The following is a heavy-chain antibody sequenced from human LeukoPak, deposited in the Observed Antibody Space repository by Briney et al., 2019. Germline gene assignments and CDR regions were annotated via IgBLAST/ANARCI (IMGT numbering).Heavy chain of an antibody. J-gene: IGHJ4*02. CDR2: FDPEDGET. D-gene: IGHD1-26*01. CDR3: ATELYSGSYYRSGIDY. V-gene: IGHV1-24*01. CDR1: GYTFTGYY. Sequence: ASVKVSCKASGYTFTGYYMHWVRQAPGQGLEWMGGFDPEDGETIYAQKFQGRVTMTEDTSTDTAYMELSSLRSEDTAVYYCATELYSGSYYRSGIDYWGQGTLVTVSS.